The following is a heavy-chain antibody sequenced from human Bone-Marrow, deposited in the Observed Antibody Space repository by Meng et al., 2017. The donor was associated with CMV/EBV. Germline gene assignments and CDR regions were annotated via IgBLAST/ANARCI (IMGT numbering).Heavy chain of an antibody. D-gene: IGHD3-3*01. CDR2: INSDGSST. CDR3: PRAAQWDFWSGYYYYYYYGMDV. CDR1: GFTFSSYW. Sequence: GGSLRLSCAASGFTFSSYWMHWVRQAPGKGLVWVSRINSDGSSTSYADSVKGRFTISRDNAKNTLYLQMNSLRAEDTAVYYCPRAAQWDFWSGYYYYYYYGMDVWGQGTTVTVSS. V-gene: IGHV3-74*01. J-gene: IGHJ6*02.